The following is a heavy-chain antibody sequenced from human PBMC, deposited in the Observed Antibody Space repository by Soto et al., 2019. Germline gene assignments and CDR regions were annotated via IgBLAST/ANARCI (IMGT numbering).Heavy chain of an antibody. J-gene: IGHJ4*02. D-gene: IGHD3-22*01. V-gene: IGHV4-4*07. CDR3: VREGDYSDSNGFPLFDY. Sequence: QVQLQESGPGLVKPSETLSLTCTVSGGSMSNYYWSWIRPPAGKGLEWIGRIFESGYTNYNPSLKSRVILSEDTSKSQFSLKLSFVTAADTAVYYCVREGDYSDSNGFPLFDYWGQGTLVTVSS. CDR2: IFESGYT. CDR1: GGSMSNYY.